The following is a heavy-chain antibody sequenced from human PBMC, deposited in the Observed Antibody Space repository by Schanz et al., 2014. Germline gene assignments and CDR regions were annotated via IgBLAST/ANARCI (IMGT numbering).Heavy chain of an antibody. D-gene: IGHD3-9*01. CDR3: AKVDRTRYYAMDV. J-gene: IGHJ6*02. CDR2: ISPYNGHT. V-gene: IGHV1-18*01. Sequence: QVQLVQSGSEVKKPGDSVKVSCETSGYSFTKYGINWVRQAPGQGLEWMGWISPYNGHTEYGKKFQGRFTMTADKSTSTVYMEVSGLRSEDTAVYYCAKVDRTRYYAMDVWGQGTTVTVSS. CDR1: GYSFTKYG.